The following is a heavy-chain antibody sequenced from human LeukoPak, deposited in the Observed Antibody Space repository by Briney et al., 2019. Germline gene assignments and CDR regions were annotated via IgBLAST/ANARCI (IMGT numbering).Heavy chain of an antibody. Sequence: PGGSLRLSCAASGFTSSSYAMHWVRQAPGKGLEWVAVISYDGSNKYYADSVKGRFTISRDNSKNTLYLQMNSLRAEDTAVYYCARNEGLEWSYFDYWGQGTLVTVSS. D-gene: IGHD3-3*01. CDR3: ARNEGLEWSYFDY. J-gene: IGHJ4*02. CDR2: ISYDGSNK. V-gene: IGHV3-30-3*01. CDR1: GFTSSSYA.